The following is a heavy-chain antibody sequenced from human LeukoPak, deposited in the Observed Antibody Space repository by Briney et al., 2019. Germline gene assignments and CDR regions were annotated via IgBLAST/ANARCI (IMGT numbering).Heavy chain of an antibody. V-gene: IGHV3-30-3*01. D-gene: IGHD3-22*01. Sequence: GGSLRLSCAASGFTFSIYAMDWVRQAPGKGLEWVALISYDGNNKYYADSVKGRFSISRDNSKNTLYLQMNSLRPEDTAIYYCARSYYDSTGYYLAEYFQHWGQGTLVTVSS. CDR1: GFTFSIYA. CDR3: ARSYYDSTGYYLAEYFQH. J-gene: IGHJ1*01. CDR2: ISYDGNNK.